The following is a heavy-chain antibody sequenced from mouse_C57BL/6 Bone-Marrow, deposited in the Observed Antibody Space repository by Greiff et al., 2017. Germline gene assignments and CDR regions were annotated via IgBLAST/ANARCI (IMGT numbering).Heavy chain of an antibody. D-gene: IGHD4-1*01. CDR3: ARSGTLPWFAD. Sequence: QVQLQQPGAELAKPGASVKLSCKASGYTFTSYWMHWVKQRPGQGLEWIGVIHPNSGSTNYNEKFKSKATLTVDKSSSTAYMQLNGLTSEYSAVYYCARSGTLPWFADWGQGTLVTVSA. V-gene: IGHV1-64*01. CDR1: GYTFTSYW. CDR2: IHPNSGST. J-gene: IGHJ3*01.